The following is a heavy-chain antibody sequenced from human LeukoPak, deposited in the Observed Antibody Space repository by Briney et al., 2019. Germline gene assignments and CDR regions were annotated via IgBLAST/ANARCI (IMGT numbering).Heavy chain of an antibody. J-gene: IGHJ6*03. CDR2: INAGNGNT. Sequence: ASVKVSCKASGYTFTSYGISWVRQAPGQGLEWMGWINAGNGNTKYSQEFQGRVTMTRDTSISTAYMELSRLRSDDTAVYYCARSRDYYYMDVWGKGTTVTVSS. V-gene: IGHV1-18*01. CDR1: GYTFTSYG. CDR3: ARSRDYYYMDV.